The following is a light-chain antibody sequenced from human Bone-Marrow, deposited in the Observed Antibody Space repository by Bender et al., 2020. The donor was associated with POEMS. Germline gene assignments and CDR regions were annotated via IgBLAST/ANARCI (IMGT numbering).Light chain of an antibody. CDR2: SSH. CDR3: AVWDDSLNGWV. J-gene: IGLJ3*02. Sequence: QSVLTQPPSASGTPGQGVTISCSGGSSNIGAHAVNWYQHLPGTAPKLLIYSSHRRPSGVPDRFSGSRSGTSASLAISGLQSEDEADYYCAVWDDSLNGWVFGGGTKLTVL. CDR1: SSNIGAHA. V-gene: IGLV1-44*01.